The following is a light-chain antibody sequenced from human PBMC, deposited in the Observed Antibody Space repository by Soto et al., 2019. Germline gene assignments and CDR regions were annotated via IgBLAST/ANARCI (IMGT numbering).Light chain of an antibody. CDR1: QSISSNY. Sequence: IVMTQSPGTLSLSPGERATLSCRAIQSISSNYLAWYQQKPGQSPRLLIYGASSRATGIPDRFSGRGSGTDFTLTISRLEPEDFAVYFCQQYDTSPRTFGQGTKVDIK. CDR3: QQYDTSPRT. V-gene: IGKV3-20*01. J-gene: IGKJ1*01. CDR2: GAS.